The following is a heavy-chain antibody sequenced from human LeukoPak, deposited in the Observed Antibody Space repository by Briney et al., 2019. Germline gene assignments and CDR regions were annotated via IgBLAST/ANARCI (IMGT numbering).Heavy chain of an antibody. J-gene: IGHJ4*02. V-gene: IGHV3-33*08. Sequence: GGSLRLSCAASGFTFSSYGMHWVRQAPGKGLEWVAVIWYDGSHRYYPDSVKGRFTISRDNSKNTLFLQMDSLRVDDTAVYYCVRDNAAADGALDYWGQGSLVTVSS. D-gene: IGHD5-24*01. CDR1: GFTFSSYG. CDR3: VRDNAAADGALDY. CDR2: IWYDGSHR.